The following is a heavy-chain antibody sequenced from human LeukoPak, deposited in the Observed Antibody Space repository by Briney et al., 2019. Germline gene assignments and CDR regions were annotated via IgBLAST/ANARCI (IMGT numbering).Heavy chain of an antibody. V-gene: IGHV3-23*01. CDR1: GFTFSSYA. CDR2: ISGSGGST. D-gene: IGHD4-11*01. J-gene: IGHJ4*02. CDR3: AKAPPVITTYFDY. Sequence: GGSLRLSCAASGFTFSSYAMSWVRQAPGKGLEWVSAISGSGGSTYYADSVKGGFTTSRDNSKNTLYLQMNSLRAEDTAVYFCAKAPPVITTYFDYWGQGTLVTVSS.